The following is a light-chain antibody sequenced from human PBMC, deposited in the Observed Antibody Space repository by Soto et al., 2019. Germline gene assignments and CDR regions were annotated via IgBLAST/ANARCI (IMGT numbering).Light chain of an antibody. CDR2: GSS. J-gene: IGKJ1*01. CDR3: QQYTNWPPWT. Sequence: EIVMTQSPATLSVSPGGRATLSCGASQSVSSNLAWYQQKPGQAPRLLIYGSSTRATGIPARFSGSGSGTEFTLTISSLQSEDFAVYFCQQYTNWPPWTFGQGTKVDIK. CDR1: QSVSSN. V-gene: IGKV3-15*01.